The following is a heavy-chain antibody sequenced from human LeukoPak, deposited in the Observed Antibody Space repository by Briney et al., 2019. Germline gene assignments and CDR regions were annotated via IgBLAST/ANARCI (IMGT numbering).Heavy chain of an antibody. Sequence: SETLSLTCTVSGGSISGYYWSWIRQPPGRGLEWIGYIYYSGSTNYNPSLKSRVTISVDTSRNQFSLKLSSVTAADTAVYYCAGSMVRGVLYNWFDPWGQGTLVTVSS. J-gene: IGHJ5*02. CDR1: GGSISGYY. CDR2: IYYSGST. V-gene: IGHV4-59*01. CDR3: AGSMVRGVLYNWFDP. D-gene: IGHD3-10*01.